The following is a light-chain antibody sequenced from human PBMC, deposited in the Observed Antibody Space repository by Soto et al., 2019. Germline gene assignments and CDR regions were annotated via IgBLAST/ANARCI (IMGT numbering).Light chain of an antibody. CDR1: TSDIGRYDS. CDR2: EVA. Sequence: QSALIQPPSASGSPGQSVTISCTGTTSDIGRYDSVSWYQQHPGKAPKLIIHEVAKRPSGVPDRLSGSKSGNTASLTVSGLQAEDEADYYCSSYAGINIYVIFGGGTKLTVL. CDR3: SSYAGINIYVI. V-gene: IGLV2-8*01. J-gene: IGLJ2*01.